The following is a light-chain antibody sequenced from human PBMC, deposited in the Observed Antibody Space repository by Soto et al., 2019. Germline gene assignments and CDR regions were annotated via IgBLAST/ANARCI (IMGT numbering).Light chain of an antibody. CDR1: GSDVGSYKY. V-gene: IGLV2-14*01. CDR2: EVS. J-gene: IGLJ1*01. CDR3: SSYTSISSLGV. Sequence: QSVLTQPASVSGSPGQSITISCTGTGSDVGSYKYVSWYQQHPGKAPKLIIFEVSNRPSGVSDRFSGSKSGNRASLTISGLQADDEADYYCSSYTSISSLGVFGSGTKVTVL.